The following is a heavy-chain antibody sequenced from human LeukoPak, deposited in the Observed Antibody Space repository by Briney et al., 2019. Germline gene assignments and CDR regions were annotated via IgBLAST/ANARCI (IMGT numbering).Heavy chain of an antibody. V-gene: IGHV3-23*01. CDR3: AKDRPPSLWFGESHFDY. Sequence: GGSLRLSCAASGFTFNSYNMNWVRQAPGKGLEWVSAISGSGGSTYYADSVKGRFTISRDNSKNTLYLQMNSLRAEDTAVYYCAKDRPPSLWFGESHFDYWGQGTLVTVSS. CDR2: ISGSGGST. D-gene: IGHD3-10*01. CDR1: GFTFNSYN. J-gene: IGHJ4*02.